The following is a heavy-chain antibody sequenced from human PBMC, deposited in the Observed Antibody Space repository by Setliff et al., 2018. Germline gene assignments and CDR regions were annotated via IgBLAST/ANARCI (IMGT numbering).Heavy chain of an antibody. CDR2: ITSGSSTI. V-gene: IGHV3-48*01. D-gene: IGHD4-4*01. Sequence: GGSLRLSCAASGFIFSTYSMNWVRQAPGKGLEWVSYITSGSSTIYYADSVKGRLTISRDNAKNSLYLQMNSLRAEDSAVYYCARRGTTAFDFWGLGTLVTVSS. J-gene: IGHJ4*02. CDR3: ARRGTTAFDF. CDR1: GFIFSTYS.